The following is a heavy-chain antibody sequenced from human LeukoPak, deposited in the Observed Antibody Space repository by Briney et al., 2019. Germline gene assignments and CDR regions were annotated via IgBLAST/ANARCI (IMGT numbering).Heavy chain of an antibody. Sequence: GGSLRLSCAASRFTFSNYAMHWVRQAPGKGLEWVAVISYDGINKYYADSLKGRFTISRDNAKNSLYLQMNSLRAEDTAVYYCARVSRPSYYYYYMDVWGKGTTVTVSS. V-gene: IGHV3-30-3*01. CDR2: ISYDGINK. D-gene: IGHD3-3*02. CDR1: RFTFSNYA. CDR3: ARVSRPSYYYYYMDV. J-gene: IGHJ6*03.